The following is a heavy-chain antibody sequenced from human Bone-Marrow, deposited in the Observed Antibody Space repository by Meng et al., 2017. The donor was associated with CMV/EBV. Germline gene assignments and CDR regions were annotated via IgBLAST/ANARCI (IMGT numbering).Heavy chain of an antibody. Sequence: GGSLRLSCAASGFTFSSYSMNWVRQAPGKGLEWVSSISSSSSYIYYADSVKGRFTISRDNAKNSLYLQMNSLRAEDTAVYYCARDRLSPYDFWSGPPSSGYYYGMDVWGQGTTVTVSS. CDR1: GFTFSSYS. V-gene: IGHV3-21*01. D-gene: IGHD3-3*01. J-gene: IGHJ6*02. CDR2: ISSSSSYI. CDR3: ARDRLSPYDFWSGPPSSGYYYGMDV.